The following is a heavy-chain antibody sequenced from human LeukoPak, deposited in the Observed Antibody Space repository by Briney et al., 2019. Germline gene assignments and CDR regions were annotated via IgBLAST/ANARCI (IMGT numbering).Heavy chain of an antibody. V-gene: IGHV7-4-1*02. CDR3: ASFFCTSALCYYLDY. Sequence: GASVKVSCKASGYTFTSNALGWVRQAPGQGLEWMGWINTNTGNPTYAQGFTGRFVFSLDTSDNTAYLQISSLQAEDTAVYSCASFFCTSALCYYLDYWGREPWSPSPQ. D-gene: IGHD2-8*01. CDR2: INTNTGNP. CDR1: GYTFTSNA. J-gene: IGHJ4*02.